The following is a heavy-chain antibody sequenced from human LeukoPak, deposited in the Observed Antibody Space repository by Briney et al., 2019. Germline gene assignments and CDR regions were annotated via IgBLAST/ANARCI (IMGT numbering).Heavy chain of an antibody. J-gene: IGHJ4*02. Sequence: GGSLRLSCAASGFTFSSYAMSWVRQAPGKGLEWVSGISASSDSIYYTDSVKGRFTISRDSSKNTLYLQMNRLRAEDAAVYYCAKAPVTTCSGAYCSPFEDWGQVALVTVSS. V-gene: IGHV3-23*01. CDR2: ISASSDSI. CDR1: GFTFSSYA. D-gene: IGHD2-21*01. CDR3: AKAPVTTCSGAYCSPFED.